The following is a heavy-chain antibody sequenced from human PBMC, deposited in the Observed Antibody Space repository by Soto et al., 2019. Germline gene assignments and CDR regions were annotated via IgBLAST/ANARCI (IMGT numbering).Heavy chain of an antibody. CDR3: AKLKYTSGIAN. Sequence: ASVKVSCKASGYTFTSSGIGWVRQAPGQGLEWMGWISTYNGNTNYAQKFHDRVTMTTDTSTSTAYMEMRSLRSDDTAVYYCAKLKYTSGIANWGQGTLVTVSS. J-gene: IGHJ4*02. V-gene: IGHV1-18*01. CDR1: GYTFTSSG. D-gene: IGHD6-19*01. CDR2: ISTYNGNT.